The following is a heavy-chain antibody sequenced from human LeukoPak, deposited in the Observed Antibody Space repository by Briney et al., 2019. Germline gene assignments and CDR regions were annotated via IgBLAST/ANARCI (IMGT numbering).Heavy chain of an antibody. CDR3: ASWFGENDALDI. CDR1: GYTFTSQY. J-gene: IGHJ3*02. V-gene: IGHV1-46*01. Sequence: ASVKVSCKASGYTFTSQYVHLVRQAPGRGLEWMGIINPSGGSTRYAQKFQGRVTMTRDTSTSTVYMELKRLRSEDTAVYYCASWFGENDALDIWGQGTMXTVSS. D-gene: IGHD3-10*01. CDR2: INPSGGST.